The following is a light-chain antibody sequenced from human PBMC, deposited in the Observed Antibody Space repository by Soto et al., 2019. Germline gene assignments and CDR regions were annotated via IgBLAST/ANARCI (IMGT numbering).Light chain of an antibody. CDR2: CSN. J-gene: IGLJ1*01. CDR3: QSDDSSLSGYV. V-gene: IGLV1-40*01. CDR1: SANIEAAYN. Sequence: QSVLTQPRSVSGAPGQRVTISCTGSSANIEAAYNLGWYQQLPGTAPKLLISCSNNRPPGVPARFSVSKSGTSASLAIAGLQAEDEGDYYCQSDDSSLSGYVFGTGAKVTVL.